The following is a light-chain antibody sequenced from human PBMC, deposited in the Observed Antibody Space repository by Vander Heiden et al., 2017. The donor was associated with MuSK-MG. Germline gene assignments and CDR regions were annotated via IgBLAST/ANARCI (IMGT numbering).Light chain of an antibody. J-gene: IGKJ2*01. CDR1: QSISTY. CDR2: GAS. V-gene: IGKV1-39*01. Sequence: DIQMTQSPTSLSASVGDRVTITCRASQSISTYLNWYQQKPGKAPKLLIYGASSLQRGVPSRFSGSGSGTDFTLTISSRQPEDFAAYYCHQSHCSPPYTFGQGTKLEIK. CDR3: HQSHCSPPYT.